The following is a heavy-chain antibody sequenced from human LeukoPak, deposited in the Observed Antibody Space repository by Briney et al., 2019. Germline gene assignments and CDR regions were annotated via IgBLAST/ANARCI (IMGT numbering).Heavy chain of an antibody. CDR3: ARVAGEASGYHPFDI. D-gene: IGHD3-22*01. V-gene: IGHV3-7*01. CDR2: IKQDASET. J-gene: IGHJ3*02. Sequence: GGSLRLSCAASGFIIFKSWMTWVRQAPGKGLKWVAIIKQDASETYYLDSVKGRFTISRDNAKNSIYLHMTRLRVEDTAVYYCARVAGEASGYHPFDIWGQGTMVTASS. CDR1: GFIIFKSW.